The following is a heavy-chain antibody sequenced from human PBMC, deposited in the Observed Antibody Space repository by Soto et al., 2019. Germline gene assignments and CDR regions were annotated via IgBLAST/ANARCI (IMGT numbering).Heavy chain of an antibody. CDR1: GYTFTGYY. CDR3: ARDKAVAGTNWFDP. CDR2: INPNSGGT. D-gene: IGHD6-19*01. V-gene: IGHV1-2*02. Sequence: GASVKVSCKASGYTFTGYYMHWVRQAPGQGLEWMGWINPNSGGTNYAQKFQGRVTMTRDTSISTAYMELSRLRSDDTAVYYCARDKAVAGTNWFDPWGQGTLVTVPQ. J-gene: IGHJ5*02.